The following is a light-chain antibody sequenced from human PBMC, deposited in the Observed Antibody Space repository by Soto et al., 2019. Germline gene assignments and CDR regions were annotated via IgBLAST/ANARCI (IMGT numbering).Light chain of an antibody. J-gene: IGLJ2*01. CDR3: QTWMV. V-gene: IGLV4-69*01. CDR1: SGHSSYA. CDR2: LNSDGSH. Sequence: QSVLTQSPSASASLGASVKLTCTLSSGHSSYAIAWHQQQPEKGPRYLMKLNSDGSHSKGDGIPDRFSGSSSGAERYLTISSLQSEDEADYYCQTWMVFGGGTKLTVL.